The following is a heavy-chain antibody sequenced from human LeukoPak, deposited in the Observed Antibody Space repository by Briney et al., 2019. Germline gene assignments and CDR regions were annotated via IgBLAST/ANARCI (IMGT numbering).Heavy chain of an antibody. D-gene: IGHD3-16*01. CDR1: GFTFSSYA. CDR3: ASLTSH. J-gene: IGHJ4*02. Sequence: TGGSLRLSCAASGFTFSSYAMSWVRQAPGKGLEWVSSIGTSAGSTYYADSVKGRFTISRDNSKNTLYLQMNTLRGEDTALYYCASLTSHWGQGTLVTVSP. CDR2: IGTSAGST. V-gene: IGHV3-23*01.